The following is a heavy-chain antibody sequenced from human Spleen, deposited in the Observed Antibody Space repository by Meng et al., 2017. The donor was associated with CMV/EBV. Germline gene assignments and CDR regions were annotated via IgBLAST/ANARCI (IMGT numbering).Heavy chain of an antibody. D-gene: IGHD1-26*01. J-gene: IGHJ4*02. CDR1: GGTFSSYA. V-gene: IGHV1-69*12. CDR3: ARGGSSGDFDY. Sequence: QVQAVECGAEGQEAGAWVKVSCKASGGTFSSYAISWVRQAPGQGLRWMGGIIPIFGTANYAQKFQGRVTITADESTSTDYMELSSLRSEDTAVYYCARGGSSGDFDYWGQGTLVTVSS. CDR2: IIPIFGTA.